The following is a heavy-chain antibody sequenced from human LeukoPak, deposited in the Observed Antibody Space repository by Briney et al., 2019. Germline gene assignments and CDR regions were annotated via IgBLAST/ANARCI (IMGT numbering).Heavy chain of an antibody. D-gene: IGHD3-22*01. CDR1: GFTFSSYA. J-gene: IGHJ4*02. Sequence: PGRSLRLSCAASGFTFSSYAMHWVRQAPGKGLEWVAVISYDGSNKYYADSVKGRFTISRDNSKNTLYLQMNSLRAGDTAVYYCARGGGRGYYDSSGYGLHWGQGTLVTVSS. CDR2: ISYDGSNK. V-gene: IGHV3-30-3*01. CDR3: ARGGGRGYYDSSGYGLH.